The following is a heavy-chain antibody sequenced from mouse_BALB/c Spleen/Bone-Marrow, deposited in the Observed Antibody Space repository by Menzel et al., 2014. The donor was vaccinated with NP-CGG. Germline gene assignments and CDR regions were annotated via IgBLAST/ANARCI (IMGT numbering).Heavy chain of an antibody. D-gene: IGHD2-4*01. J-gene: IGHJ3*01. CDR1: GYAFTNYW. CDR3: ARDGRITTEGFAY. Sequence: VMLVESGAELVRSGTSVKVSCKASGYAFTNYWIEWVKQRPGQGPEWIGVINPGSGGANYNEKFKGKATPTADKSSSTACMQLYSLTSDDSALYFCARDGRITTEGFAYWGQGTLVTVSA. CDR2: INPGSGGA. V-gene: IGHV1-54*01.